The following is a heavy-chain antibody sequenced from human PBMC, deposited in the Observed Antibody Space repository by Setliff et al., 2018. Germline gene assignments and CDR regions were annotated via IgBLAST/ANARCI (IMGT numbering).Heavy chain of an antibody. D-gene: IGHD2-15*01. CDR3: AISSLSICSGDTCPNAFDI. J-gene: IGHJ3*02. Sequence: ASVKVSCKASDYILTSYGLSWVRQAPGQGLEWMGWISTYNGHTNYAQRFQGRVTMTSDTSTSTLYMEVNSVRSDDTAIYYCAISSLSICSGDTCPNAFDIWGQGTMVTVSS. CDR2: ISTYNGHT. V-gene: IGHV1-18*01. CDR1: DYILTSYG.